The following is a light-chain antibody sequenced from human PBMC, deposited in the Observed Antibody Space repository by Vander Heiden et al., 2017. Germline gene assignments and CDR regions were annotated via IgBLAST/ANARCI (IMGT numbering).Light chain of an antibody. Sequence: QSALTKPPPASGSPAQSVTISCTGTSSDLGGYNHVSWYQQHPGKAPKLMSYEVIKLPSGVPDRFSCSKSGSTASLTVSGLQAEDEADYHCSSITGGNNLVFGGGTKLTVL. CDR2: EVI. J-gene: IGLJ2*01. V-gene: IGLV2-8*01. CDR1: SSDLGGYNH. CDR3: SSITGGNNLV.